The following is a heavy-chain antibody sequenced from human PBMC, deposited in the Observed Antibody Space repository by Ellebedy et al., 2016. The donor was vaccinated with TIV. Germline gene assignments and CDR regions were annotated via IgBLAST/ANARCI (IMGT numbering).Heavy chain of an antibody. CDR3: ARDYVSSSSGYYYFDY. V-gene: IGHV3-30*03. D-gene: IGHD6-6*01. J-gene: IGHJ4*02. CDR1: GFTFSSYG. Sequence: GESLKISXAASGFTFSSYGMHWVRKAPGKGLEWVAVISYDGSNKYYADSVKGRFTISRDNAKNSLYLQMNSLRAEDTAVYYCARDYVSSSSGYYYFDYWGQGTLVTVSS. CDR2: ISYDGSNK.